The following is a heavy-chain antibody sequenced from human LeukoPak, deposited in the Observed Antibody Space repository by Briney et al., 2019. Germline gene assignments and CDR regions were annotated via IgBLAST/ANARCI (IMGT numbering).Heavy chain of an antibody. CDR1: GFTFSSYA. CDR3: AKEWLVAPDAFDI. CDR2: ISGSGGST. D-gene: IGHD6-19*01. Sequence: TGGSLRLSCAASGFTFSSYAMSWVRQAPGKGLEWVSAISGSGGSTYYADSVKGRFTISRDNSKNTLYLQTNSLRAEDTAVYYCAKEWLVAPDAFDIWGQGTMVTVSS. J-gene: IGHJ3*02. V-gene: IGHV3-23*01.